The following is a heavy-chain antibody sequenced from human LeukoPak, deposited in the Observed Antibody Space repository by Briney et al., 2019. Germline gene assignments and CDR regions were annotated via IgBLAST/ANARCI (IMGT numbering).Heavy chain of an antibody. V-gene: IGHV4-31*03. CDR1: GGSISATGYY. J-gene: IGHJ4*02. CDR3: ARDRSGSSFSFDF. Sequence: PSETLSLPCTVSGGSISATGYYWSWIRQNPGEGLVWIGYVSFSGHTYYNPSLKSRVTISADTSKNQFSLKVTSVTVADSALYYCARDRSGSSFSFDFWGQGTLVTVSS. CDR2: VSFSGHT. D-gene: IGHD2-2*01.